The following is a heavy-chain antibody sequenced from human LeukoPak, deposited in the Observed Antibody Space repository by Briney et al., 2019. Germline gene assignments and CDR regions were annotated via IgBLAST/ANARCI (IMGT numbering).Heavy chain of an antibody. CDR1: GGSFSGYY. D-gene: IGHD3-10*01. CDR2: INHSGST. J-gene: IGHJ4*02. Sequence: PSETLSLTCAVYGGSFSGYYWSWIRQPPGKGLEWIGEINHSGSTNYNPSLKSRVTISVDTSKNQFSLKLSSVTAADTAVYYCARDLRHGSGSPFDYWGQGTLVTVSS. CDR3: ARDLRHGSGSPFDY. V-gene: IGHV4-34*01.